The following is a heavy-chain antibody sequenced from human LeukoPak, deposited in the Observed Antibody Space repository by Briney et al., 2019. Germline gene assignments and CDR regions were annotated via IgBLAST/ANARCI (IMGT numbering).Heavy chain of an antibody. J-gene: IGHJ4*02. Sequence: NSSETLSLTCTVYGGSFSGNYWSWIRNRPGKGLEWMGAINHSGSTNYNPSLKSRVTISVDTSKNQFSLKLSSVTAADTAVYYCARGGSWYGSSPLGYWGQGTLVTVSS. D-gene: IGHD6-6*01. CDR3: ARGGSWYGSSPLGY. CDR2: INHSGST. V-gene: IGHV4-34*01. CDR1: GGSFSGNY.